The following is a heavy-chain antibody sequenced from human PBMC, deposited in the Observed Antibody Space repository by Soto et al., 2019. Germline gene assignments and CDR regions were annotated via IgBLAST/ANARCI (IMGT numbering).Heavy chain of an antibody. CDR3: ARLQAAAGDNDLVFDY. J-gene: IGHJ4*02. V-gene: IGHV5-10-1*01. D-gene: IGHD6-13*01. CDR2: IDPSDSYT. CDR1: GYTFTSYW. Sequence: GESLNISCNGSGYTFTSYWLSWMRQMPGKGLEWMVGIDPSDSYTNYSPSFQGHVTISADKSISTAYLQWSSLKASDTAMYYCARLQAAAGDNDLVFDYWGQGTLVTVFS.